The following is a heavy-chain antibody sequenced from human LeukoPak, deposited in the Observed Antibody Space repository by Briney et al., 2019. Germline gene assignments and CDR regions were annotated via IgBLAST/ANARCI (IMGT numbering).Heavy chain of an antibody. V-gene: IGHV3-30*18. CDR3: AKDPDGLWS. J-gene: IGHJ5*02. CDR2: ISFDGSEK. D-gene: IGHD1-14*01. CDR1: GFTFSTYG. Sequence: PGRSLRLSCAASGFTFSTYGMHWVRQAPGKGLEWVALISFDGSEKYYADSVKSRFTISRDNSKNTLYLQMNSLRAEDTAVYYCAKDPDGLWSWGQGTLVTVSS.